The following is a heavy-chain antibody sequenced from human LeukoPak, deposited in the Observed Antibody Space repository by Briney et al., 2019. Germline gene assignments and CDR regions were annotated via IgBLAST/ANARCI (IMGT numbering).Heavy chain of an antibody. CDR3: ARAVYYDFWSGHSEFIDY. J-gene: IGHJ4*02. CDR1: GGSISSYY. V-gene: IGHV4-4*08. D-gene: IGHD3-3*01. CDR2: IYTSGST. Sequence: PSETLSLTCTVSGGSISSYYWSWIRQPPGKGLEWIGRIYTSGSTNYNPSLKSRVTISVDTSKNQFSLKLSSVTAADTAVYYCARAVYYDFWSGHSEFIDYWGQGTLVTVSS.